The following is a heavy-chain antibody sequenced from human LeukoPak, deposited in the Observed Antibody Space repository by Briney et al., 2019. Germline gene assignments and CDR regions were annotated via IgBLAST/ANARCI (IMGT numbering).Heavy chain of an antibody. CDR3: AKDLSSAITSALVLDV. D-gene: IGHD3-22*01. V-gene: IGHV3-9*01. Sequence: GGSLRLSCTVSGFTFDDYAMHWARHTPGKGLEWVAGITWNRDNIGYGDSVKGRFTISRDNVKNVLYLQMNSLRPEDTALYYCAKDLSSAITSALVLDVWGQGTTVTASS. CDR1: GFTFDDYA. CDR2: ITWNRDNI. J-gene: IGHJ6*02.